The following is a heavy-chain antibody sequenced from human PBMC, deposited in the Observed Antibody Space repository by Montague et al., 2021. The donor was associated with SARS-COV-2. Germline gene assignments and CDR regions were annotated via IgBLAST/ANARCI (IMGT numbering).Heavy chain of an antibody. CDR1: GGSISSYY. V-gene: IGHV4-59*01. Sequence: SETLSLTCTVSGGSISSYYWSWIRQPPGKGLEWIGYINYSGSTNYNPSLKSRVTISVDTSKNQFSLKLSSVTAADTAVYYCARDCGDYGDYVTGGAFDIWGQGTMVTVSS. CDR2: INYSGST. CDR3: ARDCGDYGDYVTGGAFDI. J-gene: IGHJ3*02. D-gene: IGHD4-17*01.